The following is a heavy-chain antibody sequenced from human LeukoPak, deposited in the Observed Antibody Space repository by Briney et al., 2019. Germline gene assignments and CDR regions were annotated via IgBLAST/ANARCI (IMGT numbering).Heavy chain of an antibody. Sequence: GGSLRLSCAASGFTFSSYGMHWVRQAPGKGLEWVAVIWYDGSNKYYAYSVKGRFTISRDNSKNTLYLQMNSLRAEDTAVYYCARYSGSYSIFDYWGQGTLVTVSS. CDR3: ARYSGSYSIFDY. D-gene: IGHD1-26*01. CDR2: IWYDGSNK. CDR1: GFTFSSYG. V-gene: IGHV3-33*01. J-gene: IGHJ4*02.